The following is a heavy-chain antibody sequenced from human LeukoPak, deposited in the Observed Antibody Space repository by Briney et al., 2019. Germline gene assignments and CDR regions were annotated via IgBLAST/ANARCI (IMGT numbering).Heavy chain of an antibody. D-gene: IGHD3-10*02. CDR1: GFTFSDYS. V-gene: IGHV3-21*06. CDR3: AELGITMIGGV. CDR2: ISGSGSYI. Sequence: GGPLRLSCAASGFTFSDYSMNWVRQTPRKGLELVSCISGSGSYIYYADSVKGPFTISRDNAKNSLHLQVNSLRAEDTAVYYCAELGITMIGGVWGKGTTVTISS. J-gene: IGHJ6*04.